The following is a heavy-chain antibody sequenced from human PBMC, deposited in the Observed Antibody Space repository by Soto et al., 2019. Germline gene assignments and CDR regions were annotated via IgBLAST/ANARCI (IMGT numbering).Heavy chain of an antibody. CDR2: ISSSSSYI. CDR1: GFTFISYS. V-gene: IGHV3-21*01. D-gene: IGHD3-3*01. CDR3: ARDSRTPSYYDFWSGYPGYYYYGMDV. Sequence: PWGSLRLSCAASGFTFISYSINFFRQSPVKWLEWVSSISSSSSYIYYADSVKGRFTISRDNAKNSLYLQMNSLRAEDTAVYYCARDSRTPSYYDFWSGYPGYYYYGMDVWGQGTTVTVSS. J-gene: IGHJ6*02.